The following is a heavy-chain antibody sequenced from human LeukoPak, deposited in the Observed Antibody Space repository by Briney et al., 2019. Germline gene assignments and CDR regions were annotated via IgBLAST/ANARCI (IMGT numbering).Heavy chain of an antibody. CDR3: ARVCGSGSYYSSFDY. CDR2: ISYSGSS. Sequence: PSETLSLTCTVSGGSLSSSIYYWGWVRQPPGTWLEWLGSISYSGSSYYTPSRRSRVTVFVDTSKNQFSLKLSSVAAADTAVYYCARVCGSGSYYSSFDYWGQGTLVTVSS. D-gene: IGHD3-10*01. J-gene: IGHJ4*02. CDR1: GGSLSSSIYY. V-gene: IGHV4-39*01.